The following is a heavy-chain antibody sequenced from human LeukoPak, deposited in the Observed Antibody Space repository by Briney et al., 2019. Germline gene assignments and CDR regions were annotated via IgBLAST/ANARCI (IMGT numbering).Heavy chain of an antibody. D-gene: IGHD3-22*01. CDR2: ISSSSNYI. J-gene: IGHJ6*03. Sequence: GGSLRLSCAASGFTFSSYTMNWVRQAPGKGLEWVSSISSSSNYIYYADSVKGRFTISRDNAKNSLSLQMNSLSAEDTAVYFCARSYDHTGSHFYYYMDVWGKGTTVTVSS. V-gene: IGHV3-21*01. CDR1: GFTFSSYT. CDR3: ARSYDHTGSHFYYYMDV.